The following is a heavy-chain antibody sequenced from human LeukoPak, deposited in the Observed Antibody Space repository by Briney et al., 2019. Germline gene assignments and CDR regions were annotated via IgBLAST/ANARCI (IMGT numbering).Heavy chain of an antibody. CDR2: ISSSGKTI. D-gene: IGHD3-10*01. CDR3: ASTYGSESYYPFDY. Sequence: GGSLRLSCVTSGFTFSRYEMHWVRQAPGKGLEWVSRISSSGKTIYYADSVKGRFTISRDNAKKSLYPQMDSLRAEDTAIFYCASTYGSESYYPFDYWGQGTLVTVSS. CDR1: GFTFSRYE. V-gene: IGHV3-48*03. J-gene: IGHJ4*02.